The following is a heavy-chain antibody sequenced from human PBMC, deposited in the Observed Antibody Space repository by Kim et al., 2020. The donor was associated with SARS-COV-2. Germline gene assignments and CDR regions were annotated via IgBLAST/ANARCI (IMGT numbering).Heavy chain of an antibody. V-gene: IGHV3-30-3*01. J-gene: IGHJ4*02. CDR3: ARSTSSSNPLDS. CDR1: GFSLINYA. D-gene: IGHD1-1*01. CDR2: VSYDGSTK. Sequence: GGSLRLSCSVSGFSLINYAIQWVRQAPGKGLEFVAVVSYDGSTKYYSDSVRGRCSISRDSSKSAVYLQLNTLRGDDTAFYFCARSTSSSNPLDSWGQGTLVTVSS.